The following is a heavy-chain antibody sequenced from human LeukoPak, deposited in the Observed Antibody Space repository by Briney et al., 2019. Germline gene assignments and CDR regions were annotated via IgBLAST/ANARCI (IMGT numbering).Heavy chain of an antibody. CDR1: GGSISSYY. V-gene: IGHV4-59*01. CDR2: IYYSGST. CDR3: ARYCYDSSGYLDY. Sequence: SETLSLTCTVSGGSISSYYWSWIRQPPGKGLEWIGYIYYSGSTNYNPSLKSRVTISVDTSKNQFSLKLSSVTAADTAVYYCARYCYDSSGYLDYWGQGTLVTVSS. J-gene: IGHJ4*02. D-gene: IGHD3-22*01.